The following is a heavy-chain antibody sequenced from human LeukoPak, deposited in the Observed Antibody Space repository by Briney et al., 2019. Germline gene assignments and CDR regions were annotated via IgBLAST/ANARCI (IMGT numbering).Heavy chain of an antibody. J-gene: IGHJ6*03. Sequence: GRSLRLSCAASGFTFSSYGMHWVRQAPGKGLEWVAVIWYDGSNKYYADSVKGRFTISRDNSKNTLYLQMNSLRAEDTAVYYCAREEIVVVPAAMFGGYYYYYYMDVWGKGTTVTVSS. D-gene: IGHD2-2*01. CDR1: GFTFSSYG. V-gene: IGHV3-33*01. CDR2: IWYDGSNK. CDR3: AREEIVVVPAAMFGGYYYYYYMDV.